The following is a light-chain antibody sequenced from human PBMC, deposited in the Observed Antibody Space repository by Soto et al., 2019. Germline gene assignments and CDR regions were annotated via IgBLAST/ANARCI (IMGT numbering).Light chain of an antibody. CDR2: DAA. CDR3: QHRSSWPRS. V-gene: IGKV3-11*01. J-gene: IGKJ1*01. CDR1: QSVGTS. Sequence: DIVLTHSPATLALSPGDRATLSCRASQSVGTSLAWYKQQPGQAPRLLIHDAAYRASGIPERFSGSGSGTAFSLSISSLEPDDFAVYYCQHRSSWPRSFGRGTKVDIK.